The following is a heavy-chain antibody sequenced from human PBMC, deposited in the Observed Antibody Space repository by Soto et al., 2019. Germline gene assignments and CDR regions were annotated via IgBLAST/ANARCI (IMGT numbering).Heavy chain of an antibody. V-gene: IGHV1-18*01. CDR1: GYSFTTSG. D-gene: IGHD4-17*01. CDR3: ARRLYGEYDY. Sequence: QVQLVQSGAEVKLPGASVKVSCRASGYSFTTSGITWVRQAPGQGLEWMGWISTYNGNTNYAHKIQDRLILTSDTATSTAYMELRSLRSDDTASYYCARRLYGEYDYWGQGDLVTVSS. J-gene: IGHJ4*02. CDR2: ISTYNGNT.